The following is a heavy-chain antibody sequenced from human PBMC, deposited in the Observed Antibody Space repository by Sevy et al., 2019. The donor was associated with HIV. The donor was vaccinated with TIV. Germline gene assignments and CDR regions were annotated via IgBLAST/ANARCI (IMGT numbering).Heavy chain of an antibody. V-gene: IGHV3-9*01. J-gene: IGHJ6*02. Sequence: GGSLRLSCAASGFTFDDYAMHWVRQAPGKGLEWVSSISWDSGSIDYAESVKGRFTISRDNAKSSLYLQMNSLRADDTALYYCAKAALRFLEYLMDIWGQGTTVTVSS. CDR2: ISWDSGSI. CDR3: AKAALRFLEYLMDI. D-gene: IGHD3-3*01. CDR1: GFTFDDYA.